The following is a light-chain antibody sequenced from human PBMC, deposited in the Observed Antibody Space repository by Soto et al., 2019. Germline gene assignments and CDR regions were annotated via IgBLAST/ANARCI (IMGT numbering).Light chain of an antibody. Sequence: EIVLTQSPATLSLSPGERSTLSCRASQSVSSYLAWYQQKPGQAPXXLIYDASNRATGIPARFSGSGSGTEFTLTISSLEPEDFAVYYCQQRSNWPTFGQGTRLEIK. V-gene: IGKV3-11*01. CDR1: QSVSSY. CDR2: DAS. J-gene: IGKJ5*01. CDR3: QQRSNWPT.